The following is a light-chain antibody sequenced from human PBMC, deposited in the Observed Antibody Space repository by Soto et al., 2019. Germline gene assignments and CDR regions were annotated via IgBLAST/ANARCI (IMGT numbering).Light chain of an antibody. CDR3: QQYMSSVT. J-gene: IGKJ1*01. Sequence: EIVLTQSPGSLSLSPGQRATLSCRASQSVDTTFFAWYQKKPGQAPRLLIYGASKRATGIPDRFSGSGSGRDFTLIISRLEPEDFAVYCCQQYMSSVTFGRGTKVEIK. CDR2: GAS. CDR1: QSVDTTF. V-gene: IGKV3-20*01.